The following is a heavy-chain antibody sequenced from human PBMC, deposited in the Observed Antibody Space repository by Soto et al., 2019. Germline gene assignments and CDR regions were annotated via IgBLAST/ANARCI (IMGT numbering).Heavy chain of an antibody. CDR3: ARSGDIVLVPAGMRFDS. V-gene: IGHV1-18*01. J-gene: IGHJ5*02. CDR1: GYTFTSYG. D-gene: IGHD2-2*01. CDR2: ISAYNGNT. Sequence: ASVKVSCKASGYTFTSYGISWVRQAPGQGLEWMGWISAYNGNTNYAQKLQGRVTMTTDTSTSTAYMELRSLRSDDTAVYYCARSGDIVLVPAGMRFDSWGQGTLVTVAS.